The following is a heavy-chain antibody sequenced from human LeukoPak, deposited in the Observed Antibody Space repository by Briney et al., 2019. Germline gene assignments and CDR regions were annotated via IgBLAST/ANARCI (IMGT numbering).Heavy chain of an antibody. Sequence: SETLSLTCTVSGGSISSGSYYWSWIRQPAGKGLEWIGRIYTSRSTNYNPSLKSRVTISVDTSKNQFSLKLSSVTAADTAVYYCAREGYSSSWSYYYYMDVWGKGTTVTVSS. D-gene: IGHD6-13*01. CDR1: GGSISSGSYY. J-gene: IGHJ6*03. V-gene: IGHV4-61*02. CDR2: IYTSRST. CDR3: AREGYSSSWSYYYYMDV.